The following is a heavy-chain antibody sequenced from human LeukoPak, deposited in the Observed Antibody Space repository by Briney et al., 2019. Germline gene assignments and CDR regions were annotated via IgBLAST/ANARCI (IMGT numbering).Heavy chain of an antibody. Sequence: PGGSLRLSCAASGFTFSSYEVNWVRQAPGKGLEWVSYISSSGSTIYYADSVKGRFTISRDNAKNSLYLQMNSLRAEDTAAYYCARDPALLWFGELLHYYYGMDVWGKGTTVTVSS. V-gene: IGHV3-48*03. CDR3: ARDPALLWFGELLHYYYGMDV. D-gene: IGHD3-10*01. CDR2: ISSSGSTI. J-gene: IGHJ6*04. CDR1: GFTFSSYE.